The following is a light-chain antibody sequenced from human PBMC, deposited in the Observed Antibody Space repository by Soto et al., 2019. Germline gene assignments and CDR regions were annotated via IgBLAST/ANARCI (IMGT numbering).Light chain of an antibody. CDR2: GAS. J-gene: IGKJ1*01. CDR1: QSVSSS. CDR3: QHYNSYSEA. V-gene: IGKV3D-15*01. Sequence: EIVMTQSPATLSVSPGERATLSCRASQSVSSSLACYQQKPGQAPRLLIYGASTRATGIPARFSGSGSGTEFTLTISSLQPDDFATYYCQHYNSYSEAFGQGTKVDIK.